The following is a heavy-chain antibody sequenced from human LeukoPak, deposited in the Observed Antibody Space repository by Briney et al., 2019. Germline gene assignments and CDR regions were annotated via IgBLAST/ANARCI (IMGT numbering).Heavy chain of an antibody. CDR2: INSDGSST. J-gene: IGHJ4*02. CDR3: ARDYVWGSYRPPGY. Sequence: GGSLRLSCAASGFTFSSYWMHWVRQAPGKGLVWVSRINSDGSSTSYADSVKGRFTISRDNAKNTLYLQMNSLRAEDTAVYHCARDYVWGSYRPPGYWGQGTLVTVSS. CDR1: GFTFSSYW. V-gene: IGHV3-74*01. D-gene: IGHD3-16*02.